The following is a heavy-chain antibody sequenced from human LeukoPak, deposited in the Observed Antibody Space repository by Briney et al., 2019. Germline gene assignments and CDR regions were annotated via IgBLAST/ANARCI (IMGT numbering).Heavy chain of an antibody. J-gene: IGHJ4*02. CDR1: GFTFSSYW. CDR3: ARESGPYGSGRGIFDY. Sequence: GGSLRLSCAASGFTFSSYWMSWVRQAPGKGLEWVSVIYSGGSTYYADSVKGRFTISRDNSKSTLYLQMNSLRAEDTAVYYCARESGPYGSGRGIFDYWGQGTLVTVSS. D-gene: IGHD3-10*01. V-gene: IGHV3-66*02. CDR2: IYSGGST.